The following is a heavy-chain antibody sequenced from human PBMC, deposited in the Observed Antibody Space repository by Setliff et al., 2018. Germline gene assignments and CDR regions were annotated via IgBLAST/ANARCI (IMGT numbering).Heavy chain of an antibody. CDR2: IHYSGST. CDR3: ARTRYGLGGRPY. Sequence: SETLSLTCSVSGASISSYYWTWIRQPPGKGLEWIGFIHYSGSTNYNSSLKSRVTISLDTPKNQFSLRLSSVTAADTAVYYCARTRYGLGGRPYWGQGTLVTVSS. J-gene: IGHJ4*02. V-gene: IGHV4-59*01. D-gene: IGHD2-15*01. CDR1: GASISSYY.